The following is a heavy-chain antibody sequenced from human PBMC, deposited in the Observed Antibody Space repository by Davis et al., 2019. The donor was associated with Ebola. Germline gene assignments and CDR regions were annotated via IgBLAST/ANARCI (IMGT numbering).Heavy chain of an antibody. Sequence: AASVKVSCKASGGNFVLHPFSWVRQAPGQGLEWMGRIIPILGTADCAQKFQGRVTITADKATNTAYMELNSLKSDDTAMYFCARGDTATARDAFDVWGQGTVVTVSS. J-gene: IGHJ3*01. D-gene: IGHD5-18*01. CDR1: GGNFVLHP. CDR3: ARGDTATARDAFDV. V-gene: IGHV1-69*08. CDR2: IIPILGTA.